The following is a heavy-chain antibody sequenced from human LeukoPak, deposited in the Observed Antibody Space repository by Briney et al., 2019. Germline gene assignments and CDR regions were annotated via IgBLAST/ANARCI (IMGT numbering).Heavy chain of an antibody. V-gene: IGHV3-21*06. CDR3: ARVIVRRVDTTEMDY. CDR1: GYNFSSYS. D-gene: IGHD5-18*01. CDR2: ICDRGRDI. Sequence: PGGSLRLSCAASGYNFSSYSMIWVRQAPGKGLEFISIICDRGRDIYYADSMKGRFTTSRDNAKNSLFLQMNSLRAEDTAVYYCARVIVRRVDTTEMDYWGQGTLVTVSS. J-gene: IGHJ4*02.